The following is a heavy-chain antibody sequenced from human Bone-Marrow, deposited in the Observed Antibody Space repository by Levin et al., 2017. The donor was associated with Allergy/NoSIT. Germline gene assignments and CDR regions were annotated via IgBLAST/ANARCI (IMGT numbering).Heavy chain of an antibody. CDR3: ARDNYFDSSGSYRLDS. CDR2: IFYTGTT. CDR1: GGSIGSYY. V-gene: IGHV4-59*01. J-gene: IGHJ4*02. D-gene: IGHD3-22*01. Sequence: SETLSLTCTVSGGSIGSYYWNWIRQAPGKGLEWIGYIFYTGTTYYSPSLKSRVTMSVDTSKNQFSLKLTSVTAADTAVYYCARDNYFDSSGSYRLDSWGQGTLVTVSS.